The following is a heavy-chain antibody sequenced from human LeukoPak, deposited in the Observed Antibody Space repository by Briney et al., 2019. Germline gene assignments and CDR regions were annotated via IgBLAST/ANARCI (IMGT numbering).Heavy chain of an antibody. V-gene: IGHV4-59*01. J-gene: IGHJ6*02. D-gene: IGHD2-2*01. Sequence: PSETLSHTSTVSRASTFTAYWSGMPQPPGKGLEWIGYIYYSGSTNYNPSLKSRVTILVDQSKNQFSLKLRSVIDVDSAVYYCARADCSTTSCPMDVWGQGTTVTVSS. CDR1: RASTFTAY. CDR2: IYYSGST. CDR3: ARADCSTTSCPMDV.